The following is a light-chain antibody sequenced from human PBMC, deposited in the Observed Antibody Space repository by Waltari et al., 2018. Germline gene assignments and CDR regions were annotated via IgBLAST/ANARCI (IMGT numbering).Light chain of an antibody. V-gene: IGKV3D-15*01. J-gene: IGKJ1*01. CDR3: QQYKKRPAT. CDR2: GAP. CDR1: QSVSSS. Sequence: EILMTQSPATLSVSTGERATLSCRASQSVSSSLAWYQQKPGQAPRPLIYGAPTRATAIPDRFSGSGSGTEFSLTINRLQPEDCAVYFCQQYKKRPATFGQGTKVEI.